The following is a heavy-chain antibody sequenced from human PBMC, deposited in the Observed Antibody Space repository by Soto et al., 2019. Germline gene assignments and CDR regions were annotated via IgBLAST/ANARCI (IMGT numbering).Heavy chain of an antibody. Sequence: QVQLQESGPGLVKPSQTLSLTCTVSGGSISSGGYYWSWIRQHPGKGLEWIGYIYYSGSTYYNPSLKSRVTISVDTSKNQFSLKLSSVTAADTAVYYCASSSPHIVVVPAAMRGAIFDYWGQGTLVTVSS. CDR1: GGSISSGGYY. J-gene: IGHJ4*02. CDR2: IYYSGST. CDR3: ASSSPHIVVVPAAMRGAIFDY. V-gene: IGHV4-31*03. D-gene: IGHD2-2*01.